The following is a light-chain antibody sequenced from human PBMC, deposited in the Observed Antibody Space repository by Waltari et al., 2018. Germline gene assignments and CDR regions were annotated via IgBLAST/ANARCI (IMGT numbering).Light chain of an antibody. J-gene: IGKJ4*01. CDR3: QQRSNWPT. V-gene: IGKV3-11*01. CDR2: DAS. Sequence: EIVLTQSPATLSLSPGERATLSCRASQSVSSYLAWYQQKPGKAPRLLIYDASNRATGIPARFSCSGSGTDFTLTISSLEPEDFAVYYCQQRSNWPTFGGGTKVEIK. CDR1: QSVSSY.